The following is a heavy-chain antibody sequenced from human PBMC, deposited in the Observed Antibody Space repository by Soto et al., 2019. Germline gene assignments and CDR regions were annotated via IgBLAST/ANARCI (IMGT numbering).Heavy chain of an antibody. D-gene: IGHD3-10*01. CDR2: ISGSGGST. V-gene: IGHV3-23*01. J-gene: IGHJ6*02. Sequence: GGSLRLSCAASGFTFSSYAMSWVRQAPGKGLEWVSAISGSGGSTYYADSAKGRFTISRDNSKNTLYLQMNSLRAEDTAVYYCAKDWILWFGEFPPNYYGMDVWGQGTTVTVSS. CDR3: AKDWILWFGEFPPNYYGMDV. CDR1: GFTFSSYA.